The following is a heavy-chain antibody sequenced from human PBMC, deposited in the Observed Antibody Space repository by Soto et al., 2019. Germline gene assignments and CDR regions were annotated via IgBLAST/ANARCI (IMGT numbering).Heavy chain of an antibody. J-gene: IGHJ6*02. Sequence: ASVKVSCKASGYTFTSYDINWVRQATGQGLEWMGWMNPNSGNTGYAQKFQGRVTMTRNTSISTAYMELSGLRSEDTAVYYCARKYHDFWSGYWTYYYYGMDVWGQGTTVTVSS. D-gene: IGHD3-3*01. CDR2: MNPNSGNT. CDR1: GYTFTSYD. CDR3: ARKYHDFWSGYWTYYYYGMDV. V-gene: IGHV1-8*01.